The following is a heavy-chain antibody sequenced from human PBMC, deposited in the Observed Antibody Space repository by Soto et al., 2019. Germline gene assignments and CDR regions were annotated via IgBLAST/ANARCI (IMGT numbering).Heavy chain of an antibody. J-gene: IGHJ3*02. Sequence: GASVKVSCKASGYTFTGYYMHWVRQAPGQGLEWMGWINPNSGGTNYAQKFQGWATMTRDTSISTAYMELSRLRSDDTAVYYCARGPEKNDAFDIWGQGTMVTVSS. CDR2: INPNSGGT. CDR3: ARGPEKNDAFDI. CDR1: GYTFTGYY. V-gene: IGHV1-2*04.